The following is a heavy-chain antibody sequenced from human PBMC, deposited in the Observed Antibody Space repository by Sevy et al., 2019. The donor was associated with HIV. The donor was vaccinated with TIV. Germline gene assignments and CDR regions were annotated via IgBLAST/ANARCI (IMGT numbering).Heavy chain of an antibody. CDR1: GFTFSNTW. CDR3: ILTGWHGGFDI. J-gene: IGHJ3*02. Sequence: GGSLRLSCAASGFTFSNTWMSWVRQAPGKGLELVGRIKSKNDGGTTDYAAPVIGRFTISRDDSKSTLSLRMNSLKIADTAVYYCILTGWHGGFDIWGQGTMVTVSS. D-gene: IGHD4-17*01. CDR2: IKSKNDGGTT. V-gene: IGHV3-15*01.